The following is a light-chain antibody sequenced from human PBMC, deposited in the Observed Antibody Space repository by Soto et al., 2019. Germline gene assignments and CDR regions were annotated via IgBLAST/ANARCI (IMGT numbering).Light chain of an antibody. CDR2: GAS. Sequence: EIVLTQSPGTLSLSPGERATLSCRASQSFRSSYLAWYQQKPGQAPRLLIYGASSRATGIPDRFSGSGSGTDFTLTISRLEPEDFAVYYWQHYGSALFTFGPGTKVDIK. CDR3: QHYGSALFT. CDR1: QSFRSSY. J-gene: IGKJ3*01. V-gene: IGKV3-20*01.